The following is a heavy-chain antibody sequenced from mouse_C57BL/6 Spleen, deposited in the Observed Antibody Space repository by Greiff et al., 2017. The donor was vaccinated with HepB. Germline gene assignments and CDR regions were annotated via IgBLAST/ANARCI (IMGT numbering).Heavy chain of an antibody. CDR2: INPNNGGT. J-gene: IGHJ4*01. V-gene: IGHV1-22*01. CDR1: GYTFTDYN. CDR3: ARLYYYGSSYVPYYAMDY. D-gene: IGHD1-1*01. Sequence: VQLQQSGPELVKPGASVKMSCKASGYTFTDYNMHWVKQSHGKSLEWIGYINPNNGGTSYNQKFKGKATLTVNKSSSTAYMELRSLTSEDSAVYYCARLYYYGSSYVPYYAMDYWGQGTSVTVSS.